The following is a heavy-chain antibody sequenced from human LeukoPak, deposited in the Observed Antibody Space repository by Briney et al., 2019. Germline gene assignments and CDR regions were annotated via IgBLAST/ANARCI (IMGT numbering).Heavy chain of an antibody. D-gene: IGHD3-10*01. CDR1: GFTFSNAW. V-gene: IGHV3-15*01. CDR2: XXXXXDGGTT. Sequence: GGSLRLSCAASGFTFSNAWMSWVRQAPGKGXXXXXXXXXXXDGGTTDYAAPVKGRFTISRDDSKNTLYLQMNSLKTEDTAVYYCTTDLILLWFGELLPHYGMDVWGKGTTVTVSS. J-gene: IGHJ6*04. CDR3: TTDLILLWFGELLPHYGMDV.